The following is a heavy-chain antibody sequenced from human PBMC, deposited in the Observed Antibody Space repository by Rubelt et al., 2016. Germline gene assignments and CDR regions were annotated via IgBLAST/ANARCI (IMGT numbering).Heavy chain of an antibody. CDR2: IRQDGSEK. D-gene: IGHD3-22*01. V-gene: IGHV3-7*02. CDR3: ASHNYYDSSGYYPFNY. J-gene: IGHJ4*02. Sequence: RRSGRQAPGKGLEWVANIRQDGSEKYYLDSVKGRFTISRDNAKDSLYLQMNSLRVEDTAVYYCASHNYYDSSGYYPFNYWGQGTLVTVSS.